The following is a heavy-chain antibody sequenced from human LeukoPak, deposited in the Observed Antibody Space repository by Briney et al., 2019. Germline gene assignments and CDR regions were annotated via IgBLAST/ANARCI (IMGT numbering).Heavy chain of an antibody. CDR3: AKGTMVRGVILVSCFDY. D-gene: IGHD3-10*01. Sequence: GGSLRLSCAASGVTFSSYWMHWVRQAPGKGLVWVPRIKSDGSSTSYADSVKGRFTISRDNAKNSLYLQMNSLRAEDTALYYCAKGTMVRGVILVSCFDYWGKGTLVTVSS. J-gene: IGHJ4*02. CDR1: GVTFSSYW. V-gene: IGHV3-74*01. CDR2: IKSDGSST.